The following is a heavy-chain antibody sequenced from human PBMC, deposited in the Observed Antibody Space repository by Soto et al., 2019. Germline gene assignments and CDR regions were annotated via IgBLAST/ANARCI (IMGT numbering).Heavy chain of an antibody. CDR3: ARGVGSGTYYNQYNWFDP. CDR1: GYTFTSYA. D-gene: IGHD3-10*01. J-gene: IGHJ5*02. Sequence: ASVKVSCKASGYTFTSYAMHWVRQAPGQRLEWMGWINAGNGNTKYSQRFQGRVTITRDTSASTAYMELRSLRSDDTAVYYCARGVGSGTYYNQYNWFDPWGQGTLVTVSS. V-gene: IGHV1-3*01. CDR2: INAGNGNT.